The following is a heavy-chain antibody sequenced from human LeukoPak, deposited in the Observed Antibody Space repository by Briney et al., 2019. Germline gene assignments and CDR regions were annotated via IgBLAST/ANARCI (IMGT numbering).Heavy chain of an antibody. CDR3: ARVMGIVAPSFPGWFDP. J-gene: IGHJ5*02. D-gene: IGHD5-12*01. CDR2: IYTSGST. CDR1: GGSISSYY. V-gene: IGHV4-4*07. Sequence: YPSETLSLTCTVSGGSISSYYWSWIRQPAGKGLEWIGRIYTSGSTNYNPSLKSRVTISVDRSKNQFSLKLSSVTAADTAVYYCARVMGIVAPSFPGWFDPWGRGTLVTVSS.